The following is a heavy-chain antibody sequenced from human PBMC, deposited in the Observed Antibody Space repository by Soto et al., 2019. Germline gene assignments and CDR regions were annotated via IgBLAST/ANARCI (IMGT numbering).Heavy chain of an antibody. CDR2: IYYSGST. CDR3: ARDFNYYDSSGYYHPGAFDI. Sequence: SQTLCVSWTVSGGSMSSGGYYGSCIRQHPGKGLEWIGYIYYSGSTYYNPSLKSRVTISVDTSKNQFSLKLSSVTAADTAVYYCARDFNYYDSSGYYHPGAFDIWGQGTMVT. J-gene: IGHJ3*02. D-gene: IGHD3-22*01. V-gene: IGHV4-31*02. CDR1: GGSMSSGGYY.